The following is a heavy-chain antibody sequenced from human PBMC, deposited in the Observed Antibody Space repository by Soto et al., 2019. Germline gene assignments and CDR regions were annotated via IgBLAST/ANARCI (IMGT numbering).Heavy chain of an antibody. CDR1: VFTVSSNY. V-gene: IGHV3-53*01. Sequence: EVQLVESGGGLIQPGGSLRLSCAASVFTVSSNYMSWVRQAPGKGLEWGSVLYSGGSTYYADSVKVRFTISRDNSKNTLYLQMNSLRAEDTSVYYCAIDLLSRRGYIYDYWGQGTLVTVSS. CDR2: LYSGGST. D-gene: IGHD1-1*01. J-gene: IGHJ4*02. CDR3: AIDLLSRRGYIYDY.